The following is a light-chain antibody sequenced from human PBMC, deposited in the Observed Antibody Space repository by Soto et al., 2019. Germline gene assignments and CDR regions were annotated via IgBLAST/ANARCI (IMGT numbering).Light chain of an antibody. J-gene: IGKJ2*01. CDR2: GAS. CDR3: QYYGRSPPYT. Sequence: EIVLTQSPGTLSLSPGEGATLSCRTSQSISSSYLSWFQQRPGQPPRVLIYGASNRASGIPDRFSGSGSGTDFTITISSLEPEDFAVYYCQYYGRSPPYTFGQGTKLDIK. V-gene: IGKV3-20*01. CDR1: QSISSSY.